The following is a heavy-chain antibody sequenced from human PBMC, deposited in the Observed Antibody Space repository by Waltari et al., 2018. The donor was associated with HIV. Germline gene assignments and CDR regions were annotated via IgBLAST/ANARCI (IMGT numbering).Heavy chain of an antibody. Sequence: QVQLVESGGGLVKPGGSLRLSCAASGFTFRDYSMSWIRQAPGEGLEWFSYISGISSPIYYADSVKGRFTISRDNAKNSLYLQMNSLRAEDTGVYYCVRADYWGLFSDYHYGLDVWGQGTTVIVSS. J-gene: IGHJ6*02. CDR1: GFTFRDYS. CDR3: VRADYWGLFSDYHYGLDV. V-gene: IGHV3-11*04. CDR2: ISGISSPI. D-gene: IGHD7-27*01.